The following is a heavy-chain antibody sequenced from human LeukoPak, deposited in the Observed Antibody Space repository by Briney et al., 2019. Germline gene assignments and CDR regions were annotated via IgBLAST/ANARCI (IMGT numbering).Heavy chain of an antibody. J-gene: IGHJ3*02. CDR2: MSGSGGSI. V-gene: IGHV3-23*01. CDR1: GFTFSGYA. D-gene: IGHD1-26*01. Sequence: PGGSLRLSCVVSGFTFSGYAMSWVRQAPGEGLEWVSAMSGSGGSIYYADSVKGRFTISRDNSKSTLYLQMNSLRVEDTAVYYCAKDQRRFSGTYGASAFDIWGQGTMVTVSS. CDR3: AKDQRRFSGTYGASAFDI.